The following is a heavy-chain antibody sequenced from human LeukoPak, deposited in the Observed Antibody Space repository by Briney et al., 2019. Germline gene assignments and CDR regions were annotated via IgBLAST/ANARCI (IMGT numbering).Heavy chain of an antibody. CDR2: ISSSGSTI. J-gene: IGHJ4*02. Sequence: GGSLRLSCAASGFTFSDYYMSWIRQAPGKGLEWVSYISSSGSTIYYADSVKGRFTISRDNSKNTLYLQMNSLRAEDTAVYYCARDYLGYSYNVWGQGTLVTVSS. CDR3: ARDYLGYSYNV. V-gene: IGHV3-11*04. D-gene: IGHD5-18*01. CDR1: GFTFSDYY.